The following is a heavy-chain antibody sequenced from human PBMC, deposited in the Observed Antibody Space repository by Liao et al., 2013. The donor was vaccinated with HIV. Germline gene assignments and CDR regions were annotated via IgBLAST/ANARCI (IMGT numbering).Heavy chain of an antibody. CDR2: IYASGNT. CDR3: AREGYDSSGYHYYFDY. J-gene: IGHJ4*01. V-gene: IGHV4-4*07. D-gene: IGHD3-22*01. Sequence: QVQLQESGPGLVKPSETLSLTCTVSGGSISSYYWSWIRQPAGKGLEWIGRIYASGNTDYNTSLKSRVTMSADTSKNQFSLKLISVTAADTAVYFCAREGYDSSGYHYYFDYWGQEPWSPSPQ. CDR1: GGSISSYY.